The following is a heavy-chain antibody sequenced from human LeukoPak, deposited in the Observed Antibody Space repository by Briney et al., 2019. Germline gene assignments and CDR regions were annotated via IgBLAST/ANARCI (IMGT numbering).Heavy chain of an antibody. D-gene: IGHD3-10*01. CDR1: GGSISSSSYY. J-gene: IGHJ5*02. CDR2: IYYSGSN. V-gene: IGHV4-39*07. Sequence: ASETLSLTCTVSGGSISSSSYYWGWIRQPPGKGLEWIGSIYYSGSNYYNPSLKSRVTISVDTSKNQFSLKLSSATAADTAVYYCATGFVLRGNPGSWFDPWGQGTLVTVSS. CDR3: ATGFVLRGNPGSWFDP.